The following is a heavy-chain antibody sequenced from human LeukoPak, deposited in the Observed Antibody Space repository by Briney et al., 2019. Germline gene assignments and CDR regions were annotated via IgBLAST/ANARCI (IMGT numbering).Heavy chain of an antibody. Sequence: PSETLSLTCTVSGGSISSYYWSWIRQPPGKGLEWIGYIYYSGSTNYNPSLKSRVTISVDTSKNQFSLKLSSVTAADTAVYYCARIEGYSYRLGYWYFDLWGRGTLVTVSS. CDR1: GGSISSYY. CDR3: ARIEGYSYRLGYWYFDL. CDR2: IYYSGST. J-gene: IGHJ2*01. V-gene: IGHV4-59*01. D-gene: IGHD5-18*01.